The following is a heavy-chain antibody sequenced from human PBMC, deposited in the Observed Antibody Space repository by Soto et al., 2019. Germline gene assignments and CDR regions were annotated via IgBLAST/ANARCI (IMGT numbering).Heavy chain of an antibody. V-gene: IGHV1-69*13. Sequence: GASVKVSCKASGGTFSSYAISWVRQAPGQGLEWMGGIIPIFGTANYAQKFQGRVTITADESTSTAYMELSSLRSEDTAVYYCARGVYRDSSGYYSPPSFDYWGQGTLVTVSS. CDR1: GGTFSSYA. D-gene: IGHD3-22*01. CDR2: IIPIFGTA. CDR3: ARGVYRDSSGYYSPPSFDY. J-gene: IGHJ4*02.